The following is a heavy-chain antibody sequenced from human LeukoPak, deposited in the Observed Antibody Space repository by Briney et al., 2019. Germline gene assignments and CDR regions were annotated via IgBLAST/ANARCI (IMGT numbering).Heavy chain of an antibody. CDR3: ARRGTAMGFDYYYYYYMDV. J-gene: IGHJ6*03. V-gene: IGHV1-8*03. D-gene: IGHD5-18*01. Sequence: GASVKVSRKASGYTFTSYDINWVRQATGQGLEWMGWMNPNSGNTGYAQKFQGRVTITRNTSISTSYMELSSPRSEDTAVYYCARRGTAMGFDYYYYYYMDVWGKGTTVTVSS. CDR2: MNPNSGNT. CDR1: GYTFTSYD.